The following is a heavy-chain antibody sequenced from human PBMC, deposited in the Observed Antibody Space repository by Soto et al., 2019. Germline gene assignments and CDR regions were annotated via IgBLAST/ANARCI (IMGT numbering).Heavy chain of an antibody. J-gene: IGHJ5*02. D-gene: IGHD2-2*01. V-gene: IGHV1-3*01. CDR1: GYSFANYA. CDR3: ARDHCLKTRCYEGWWYNP. Sequence: ASVKVSCKASGYSFANYAMHWVRQAPGQRLEWMGWINAGNGNIKYSQKFQGRVTITGDTSANTAYMELSSLRSEDTAVYYCARDHCLKTRCYEGWWYNPWGQGTLVTVSS. CDR2: INAGNGNI.